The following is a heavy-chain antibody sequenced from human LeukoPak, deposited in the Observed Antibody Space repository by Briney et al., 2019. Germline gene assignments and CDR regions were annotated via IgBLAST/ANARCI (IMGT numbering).Heavy chain of an antibody. V-gene: IGHV3-23*01. Sequence: GGSLRLSCAASGLTFSSYAMTWVRQAPGKGLEWVSAISGSGGSTYYADSVKGRFTISRDDSKNTLYLQMNSLRAEDTAVYYCAGGTAMVKMADYWGQGTLVTVSS. CDR1: GLTFSSYA. J-gene: IGHJ4*02. CDR3: AGGTAMVKMADY. D-gene: IGHD5-18*01. CDR2: ISGSGGST.